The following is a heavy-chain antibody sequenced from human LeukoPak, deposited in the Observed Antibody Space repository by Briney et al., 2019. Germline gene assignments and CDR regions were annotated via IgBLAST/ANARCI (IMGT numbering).Heavy chain of an antibody. D-gene: IGHD6-19*01. CDR1: GFTLQNYA. V-gene: IGHV3-23*01. Sequence: GGSLRLSCSASGFTLQNYAMYWVRQAPGKGLEWVSGISGSGGSTYYADSVKGRFTISRDNSKNTLYMQMNSLRAEDTAVYYCAKGVDSSGWYSYYFDYWGQGTLVTVSS. CDR2: ISGSGGST. CDR3: AKGVDSSGWYSYYFDY. J-gene: IGHJ4*02.